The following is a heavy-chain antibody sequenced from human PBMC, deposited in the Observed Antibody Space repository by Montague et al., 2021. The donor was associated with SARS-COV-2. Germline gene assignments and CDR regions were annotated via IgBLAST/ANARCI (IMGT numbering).Heavy chain of an antibody. CDR2: IYHSGTT. D-gene: IGHD1-26*01. Sequence: SETLSLTCTVSGGSVSSDNWWTWVRQPPGKGLEWIGEIYHSGTTNYNPSLQSRVTISADKSRNHLSLNLRSVTAADTAMYYCALPLGGARFDPRGQGILVTVSS. J-gene: IGHJ5*02. CDR3: ALPLGGARFDP. CDR1: GGSVSSDNW. V-gene: IGHV4-4*02.